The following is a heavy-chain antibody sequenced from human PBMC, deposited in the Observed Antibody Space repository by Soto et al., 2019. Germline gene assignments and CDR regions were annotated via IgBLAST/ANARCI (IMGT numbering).Heavy chain of an antibody. J-gene: IGHJ6*02. CDR1: GYSFTSYW. Sequence: GESLKISCKGSGYSFTSYWIGWVRQMPGKGLEWMGIIYPGDSDTRYSPSFQGQVTISADKSISTAYLQWSSLKASDTATYYCARRSIAARRYYGMDVWGQGTTVTVSS. V-gene: IGHV5-51*01. CDR2: IYPGDSDT. CDR3: ARRSIAARRYYGMDV. D-gene: IGHD6-6*01.